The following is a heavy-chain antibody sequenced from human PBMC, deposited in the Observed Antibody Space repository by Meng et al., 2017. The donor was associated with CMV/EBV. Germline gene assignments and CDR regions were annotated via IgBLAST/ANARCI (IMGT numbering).Heavy chain of an antibody. CDR1: GGTFSSYT. CDR2: ITPILGIV. J-gene: IGHJ3*02. D-gene: IGHD6-13*01. V-gene: IGHV1-69*02. CDR3: ARLLTIAAAGRNALDI. Sequence: SVKVSCKASGGTFSSYTISWVRQAPGQGLEWMGRITPILGIVNYAQKFQGRVTITADKSTSTAYMELSSLRSEDTAVYYCARLLTIAAAGRNALDIWGQGTMVTVSS.